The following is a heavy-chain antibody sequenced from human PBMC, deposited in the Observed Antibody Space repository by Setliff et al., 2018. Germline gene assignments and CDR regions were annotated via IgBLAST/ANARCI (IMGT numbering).Heavy chain of an antibody. Sequence: SETLSLTCAVSGVSISSNSYYWSWIRQPPGKGLEWIGYIQNSGGTNYNPSLLGRISISVDTSKMQFSLKLTSATAADTAVYFCAPYVVGGGGRGYWGQGTLVTVSS. CDR2: IQNSGGT. J-gene: IGHJ4*02. CDR3: APYVVGGGGRGY. CDR1: GVSISSNSYY. V-gene: IGHV4-30-2*05. D-gene: IGHD3-16*01.